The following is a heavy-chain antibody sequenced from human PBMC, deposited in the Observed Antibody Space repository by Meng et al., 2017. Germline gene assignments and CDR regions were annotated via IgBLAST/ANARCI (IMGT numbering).Heavy chain of an antibody. D-gene: IGHD2/OR15-2a*01. Sequence: LVGSGGGVVQPGRSLRMSCAASGFTFSSYGMHWVRQAPGKGLEWVAVIWYDGSNKYYADSVKGRFTISRDNSKNTLYLQMNSLRAEDTAVYYCARGLSTTYWYFDLWGRGTLVTVSS. V-gene: IGHV3-33*01. CDR3: ARGLSTTYWYFDL. J-gene: IGHJ2*01. CDR2: IWYDGSNK. CDR1: GFTFSSYG.